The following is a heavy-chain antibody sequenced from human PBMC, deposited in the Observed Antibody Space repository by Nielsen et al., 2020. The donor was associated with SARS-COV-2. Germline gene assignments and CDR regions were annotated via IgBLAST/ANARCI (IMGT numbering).Heavy chain of an antibody. CDR2: ISWNSGSI. Sequence: GGSLRLSCAASGFTFDDYAMHWVRQAPGKGLEWVSGISWNSGSIGYADSVKGRFTISRDNAKNSLYLQMNSPRAEDTALYYCAKDIYPVSSSSPMMDIWGQGTMVTVSS. D-gene: IGHD6-13*01. V-gene: IGHV3-9*01. CDR1: GFTFDDYA. CDR3: AKDIYPVSSSSPMMDI. J-gene: IGHJ3*02.